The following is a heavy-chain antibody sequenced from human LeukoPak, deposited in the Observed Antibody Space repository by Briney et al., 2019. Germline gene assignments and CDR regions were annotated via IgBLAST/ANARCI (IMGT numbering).Heavy chain of an antibody. CDR1: ADSINGSTYF. V-gene: IGHV4-39*07. CDR3: AREGGGFDY. CDR2: VYSSGTT. J-gene: IGHJ4*02. D-gene: IGHD3-16*01. Sequence: SETLSLTCTVSADSINGSTYFWGWIRQPPGKGLEWIGSVYSSGTTFYNPSLESRVTMSVDTSKNQFSLNLTSVTAADTAVYYCAREGGGFDYWGQGTLVTVSS.